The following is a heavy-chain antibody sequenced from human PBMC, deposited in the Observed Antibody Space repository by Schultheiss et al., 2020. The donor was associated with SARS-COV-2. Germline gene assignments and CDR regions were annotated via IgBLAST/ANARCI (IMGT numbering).Heavy chain of an antibody. D-gene: IGHD5-12*01. J-gene: IGHJ4*02. V-gene: IGHV3-23*01. CDR1: GFTFSSYA. CDR2: ITNSGGGT. CDR3: AKDLSPGIVATIVEYFDY. Sequence: GGSLRLSCVASGFTFSSYAMIWVRQAPGKGLEWVAAITNSGGGTFYADSVKGRFTISRDNSKNTLYLQMNSLRAEDTAVYYCAKDLSPGIVATIVEYFDYWGQGTLVTVSS.